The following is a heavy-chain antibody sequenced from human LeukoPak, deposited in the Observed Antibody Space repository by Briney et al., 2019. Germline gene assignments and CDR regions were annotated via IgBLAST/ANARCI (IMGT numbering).Heavy chain of an antibody. CDR3: ARGVTSPLDAFDI. Sequence: PSETLSLTCTVSGGSISTYYWNWMRQPPGKGLEWIGYLYNSGSTNYNPSLKSRLTISVDMSKNQLSLKLSSVTAADTAVYYCARGVTSPLDAFDIWGQGTMVTVS. J-gene: IGHJ3*02. D-gene: IGHD1-26*01. CDR1: GGSISTYY. V-gene: IGHV4-59*01. CDR2: LYNSGST.